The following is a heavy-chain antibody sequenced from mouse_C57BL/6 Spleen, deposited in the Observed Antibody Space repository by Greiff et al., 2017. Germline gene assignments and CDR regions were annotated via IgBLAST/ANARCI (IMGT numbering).Heavy chain of an antibody. CDR1: GFSLRTFGMG. CDR3: ARIEEGKGSGYFDY. Sequence: QVTLKVSGPGILQPSQTLSLTCSFSGFSLRTFGMGVGWIRQPSGKGLEWLAHIWWDDDNYYNPALKSRLTLSKDTSKNQVFLKIANVDTADTATYYCARIEEGKGSGYFDYWGQGTTLTVSS. D-gene: IGHD3-2*02. CDR2: IWWDDDN. V-gene: IGHV8-8*01. J-gene: IGHJ2*01.